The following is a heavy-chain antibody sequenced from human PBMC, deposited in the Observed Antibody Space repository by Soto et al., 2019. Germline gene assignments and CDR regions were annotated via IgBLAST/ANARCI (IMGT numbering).Heavy chain of an antibody. CDR2: ISYDGSNK. J-gene: IGHJ4*02. CDR3: AKDSSGWYGGFDY. Sequence: GGSLRLSCAASGFTFSSYGMHWVRQAPGKGLEWVAVISYDGSNKYYADSVKGRFTISRDNSKNTLYLQMNSLRAEDTAVYYCAKDSSGWYGGFDYWGQGTLVTISS. D-gene: IGHD6-19*01. CDR1: GFTFSSYG. V-gene: IGHV3-30*18.